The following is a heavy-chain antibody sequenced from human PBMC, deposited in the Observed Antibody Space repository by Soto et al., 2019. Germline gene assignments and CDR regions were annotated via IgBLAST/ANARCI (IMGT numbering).Heavy chain of an antibody. J-gene: IGHJ5*02. Sequence: ASVKVSCKASGYTFTSYGISWVRQAPGQGLEWMGWISAYNGNTNYAQKLQGRVTMTTDTSTSTAYMELRSLRSDDTAVYYCAKGRSSGWYGPDNWFDPWGQGTLVTVSS. CDR2: ISAYNGNT. CDR1: GYTFTSYG. V-gene: IGHV1-18*04. D-gene: IGHD6-19*01. CDR3: AKGRSSGWYGPDNWFDP.